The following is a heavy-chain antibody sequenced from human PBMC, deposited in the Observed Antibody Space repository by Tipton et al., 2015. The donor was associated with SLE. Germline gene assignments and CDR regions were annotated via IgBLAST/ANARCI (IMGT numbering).Heavy chain of an antibody. Sequence: SLRLSCTASGFTFGDYAMSWVRPAPGKGLEWVSYISSSSSTIYYADSVKGRFTISRDNAKNSLYLQMNSLRAEDTAVYYCAREGGQYYYDSSAYYDYWGQGTLVTVSS. CDR1: GFTFGDYA. V-gene: IGHV3-48*01. CDR2: ISSSSSTI. CDR3: AREGGQYYYDSSAYYDY. J-gene: IGHJ4*02. D-gene: IGHD3-22*01.